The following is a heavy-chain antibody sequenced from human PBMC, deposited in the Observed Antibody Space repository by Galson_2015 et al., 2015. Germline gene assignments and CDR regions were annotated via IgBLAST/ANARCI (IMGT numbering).Heavy chain of an antibody. J-gene: IGHJ3*02. D-gene: IGHD3-10*01. CDR3: AKYGSGSGTAFEI. CDR1: GFTFSSYG. V-gene: IGHV3-30*18. Sequence: SLRLSCAASGFTFSSYGMHWVRQAPGTGLEWVAVISYDGSNKYYADSVKGRFTISRDNSKNSLYLQMNSLRAEDTAVYYCAKYGSGSGTAFEIWGPGTMVTVSS. CDR2: ISYDGSNK.